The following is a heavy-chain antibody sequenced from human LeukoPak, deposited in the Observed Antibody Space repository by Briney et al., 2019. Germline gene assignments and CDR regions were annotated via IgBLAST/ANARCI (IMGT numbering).Heavy chain of an antibody. CDR1: GFTVSSNE. J-gene: IGHJ4*02. CDR2: ISSSSSYI. V-gene: IGHV3-21*01. CDR3: ARDLRFLEWLSSPDY. D-gene: IGHD3-3*01. Sequence: GGSLRLSCAASGFTVSSNEMSWVRQAPGKGLEWVSSISSSSSYIYYADSVKGRFTISRDNAKNSLYLQMNSLRAEDTAVYYCARDLRFLEWLSSPDYWGQGTLVTVSS.